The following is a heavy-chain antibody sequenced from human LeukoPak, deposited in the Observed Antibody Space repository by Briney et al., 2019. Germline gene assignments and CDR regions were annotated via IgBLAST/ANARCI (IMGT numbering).Heavy chain of an antibody. V-gene: IGHV4-59*01. CDR3: ARETSRKWVHYMDV. CDR2: IYYSGST. J-gene: IGHJ6*03. CDR1: GGSISSYY. Sequence: PSETLSLTCTVSGGSISSYYWSWIRQPPGKGLEWIGCIYYSGSTNYNPSLKSRVTISVDTSKNQFSLKLSSVTAADTAVYYCARETSRKWVHYMDVWGKGTTITISS. D-gene: IGHD1-14*01.